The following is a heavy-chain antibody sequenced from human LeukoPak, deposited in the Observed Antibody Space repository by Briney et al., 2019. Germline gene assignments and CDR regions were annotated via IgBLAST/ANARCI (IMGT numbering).Heavy chain of an antibody. V-gene: IGHV3-33*01. Sequence: GRSLRLSCAASGFTFSSYGMHCVRQAPGKGLEWAAVIWYDGSNKYYADSVKGRFTISRDNSKNTLYLQMNSLRAEDTAVYYCARDTYDILTGYSISPFDYWGQGTLVTVSS. CDR2: IWYDGSNK. CDR1: GFTFSSYG. J-gene: IGHJ4*02. CDR3: ARDTYDILTGYSISPFDY. D-gene: IGHD3-9*01.